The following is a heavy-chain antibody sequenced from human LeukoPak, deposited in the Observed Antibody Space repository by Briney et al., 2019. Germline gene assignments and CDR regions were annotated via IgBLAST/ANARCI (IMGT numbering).Heavy chain of an antibody. J-gene: IGHJ4*02. CDR3: ARRIRQQLDY. D-gene: IGHD6-13*01. CDR2: IWPSGST. V-gene: IGHV4-30-2*06. CDR1: GGSISSGPYF. Sequence: PSQTVSLTCTVSGGSISSGPYFWSWIRQSPGQGLEWIGYIWPSGSTNYNPSLSGRVAISLDKSRNHFTLMVTAVTAADTAFYYCARRIRQQLDYWGQGTLVTVSS.